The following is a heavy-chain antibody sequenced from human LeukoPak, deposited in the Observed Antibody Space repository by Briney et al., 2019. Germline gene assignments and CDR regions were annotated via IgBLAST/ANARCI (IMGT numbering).Heavy chain of an antibody. D-gene: IGHD3-3*01. V-gene: IGHV4-61*02. CDR1: GGSISSGSYY. CDR3: ARVRYDFWSGYYPFDY. J-gene: IGHJ4*02. Sequence: SQALSLTCTVSGGSISSGSYYWSWIRQPAGKGLEWIGRIYTSGSTNYNPSLKSRVTISVDTSKNQFSLKLSSVTAADTAVYYCARVRYDFWSGYYPFDYWGQGTLVTVSS. CDR2: IYTSGST.